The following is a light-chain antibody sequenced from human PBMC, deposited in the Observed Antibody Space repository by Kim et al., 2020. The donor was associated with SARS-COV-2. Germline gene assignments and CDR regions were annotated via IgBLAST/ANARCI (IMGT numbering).Light chain of an antibody. V-gene: IGKV1-12*01. CDR2: AAS. Sequence: SAFVGDRVTITCRASQGIKSWLAWYQQKPGEAPKLLIYAASTLQSGVPSRFSGSGSGTDFTLTISSLQPEDFATYYCQQANSFSLTFGGGTKVEI. J-gene: IGKJ4*01. CDR1: QGIKSW. CDR3: QQANSFSLT.